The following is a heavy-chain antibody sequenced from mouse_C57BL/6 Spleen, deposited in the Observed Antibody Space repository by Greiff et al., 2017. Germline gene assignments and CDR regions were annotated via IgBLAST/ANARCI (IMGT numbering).Heavy chain of an antibody. CDR1: GYTFTSYW. V-gene: IGHV1-61*01. J-gene: IGHJ2*01. D-gene: IGHD1-1*02. CDR3: ARGGWLDY. Sequence: QVQLQQPGAELVRPGSSVKLSCKASGYTFTSYWMDWVKQRPGQGLEWIGNIYPSDSETHYNQKFKDKATLTVDKSSSTAYMKLSSLTSEDSAVYYCARGGWLDYWGQGTTLTVSS. CDR2: IYPSDSET.